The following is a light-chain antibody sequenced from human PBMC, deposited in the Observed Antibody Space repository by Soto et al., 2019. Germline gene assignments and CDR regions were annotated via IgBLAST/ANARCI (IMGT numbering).Light chain of an antibody. V-gene: IGLV2-14*01. CDR2: AVS. CDR3: SSYTRNSTPVV. Sequence: QSVLTQPASVSGSPGQSITISCTGTSSDVGGYNYVSWYQQHPGKAPKLMIYAVSNRPSGVSNRFSGSKSGNTASLTISGLQAEDEADYYCSSYTRNSTPVVFGGGTQLTVL. J-gene: IGLJ2*01. CDR1: SSDVGGYNY.